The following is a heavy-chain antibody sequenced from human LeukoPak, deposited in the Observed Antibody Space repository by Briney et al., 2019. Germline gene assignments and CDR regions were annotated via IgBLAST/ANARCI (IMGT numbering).Heavy chain of an antibody. D-gene: IGHD3-10*01. J-gene: IGHJ6*03. V-gene: IGHV5-51*01. CDR1: GYSFTSYW. CDR2: IYPGDSDT. CDR3: ARAKTPYYGSGSYGPYYYMDV. Sequence: GESLKISCKGSGYSFTSYWIGWVRQMPGKGLEWMGIIYPGDSDTRYSPSFQGRVTISADKSISTAYLQWSSLKASDTAMYYCARAKTPYYGSGSYGPYYYMDVWGKRTTVTVSS.